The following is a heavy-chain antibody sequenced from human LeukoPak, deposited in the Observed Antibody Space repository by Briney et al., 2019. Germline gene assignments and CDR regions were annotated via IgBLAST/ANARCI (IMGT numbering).Heavy chain of an antibody. CDR2: INYSGST. V-gene: IGHV4-61*03. CDR1: GGSVSSGSYY. J-gene: IGHJ5*02. D-gene: IGHD1-26*01. CDR3: ARRSSDWFDP. Sequence: SQTLSLSYTVAGGSVSSGSYYWTWIRQPPGRGLECIGYINYSGSTNYNPSLKSRVTISVDTSKNHFSLKLNSVTAADTAVYYCARRSSDWFDPWGQGTLVTVSS.